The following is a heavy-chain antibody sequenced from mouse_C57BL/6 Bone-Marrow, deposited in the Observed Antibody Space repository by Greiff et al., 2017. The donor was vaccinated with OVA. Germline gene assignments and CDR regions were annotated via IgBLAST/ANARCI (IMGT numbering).Heavy chain of an antibody. D-gene: IGHD2-3*01. Sequence: VKLMESGPGLVQPSQSLSITCTVSGFSLTSYGVHWVRQSPGKGLEWLGVIWRGGSTDYNAAFMSRLSITKDNSKSQVFFKMNSLQADDTAIYYCAKNGGWLLRSYYAMDYWGQGTSVTVSS. CDR1: GFSLTSYG. J-gene: IGHJ4*01. CDR2: IWRGGST. V-gene: IGHV2-5*01. CDR3: AKNGGWLLRSYYAMDY.